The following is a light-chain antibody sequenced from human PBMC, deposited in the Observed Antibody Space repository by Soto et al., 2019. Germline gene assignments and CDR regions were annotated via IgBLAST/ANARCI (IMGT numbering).Light chain of an antibody. CDR2: ATS. Sequence: MQMTQSPSSVSASVGDRVTITCRASQGISGWLAWYQQKPGKAPKLLIYATSTLQSGVPPRFSGSASGTDFTLTISRLPPEDFATYYCLQSNNFPPLTFGGGTKVEIK. V-gene: IGKV1-12*01. CDR3: LQSNNFPPLT. CDR1: QGISGW. J-gene: IGKJ4*01.